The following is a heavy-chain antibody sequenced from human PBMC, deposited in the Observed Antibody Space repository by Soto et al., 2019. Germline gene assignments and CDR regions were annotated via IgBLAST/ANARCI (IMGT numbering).Heavy chain of an antibody. Sequence: ASVKVSCKASGYTFTSYGISWVRQAPGQGLEWMGWISAYNGNTNYAQKLQGRVTMTTDTSTSTAYTELRSLRSDDTAVYYCARGGITGTTGYYYYYGMDVWGQGTTVTVSS. V-gene: IGHV1-18*01. CDR2: ISAYNGNT. CDR3: ARGGITGTTGYYYYYGMDV. D-gene: IGHD1-7*01. J-gene: IGHJ6*02. CDR1: GYTFTSYG.